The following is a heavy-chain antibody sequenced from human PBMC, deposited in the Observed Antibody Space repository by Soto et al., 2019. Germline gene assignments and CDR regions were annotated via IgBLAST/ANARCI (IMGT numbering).Heavy chain of an antibody. Sequence: QVQLQQWGAGLLKPSETLSLTCAVYGGSFSGYYWSWIRQPPGKGLEWIGEINHSGSTNYNPSLKGRVTISVDTSKNQFSLKLSSVTAADTAVYSCARGPHRGGYCSSTSCRRVIPFDYWGQGTLVTVSS. CDR3: ARGPHRGGYCSSTSCRRVIPFDY. CDR2: INHSGST. D-gene: IGHD2-2*01. CDR1: GGSFSGYY. J-gene: IGHJ4*02. V-gene: IGHV4-34*01.